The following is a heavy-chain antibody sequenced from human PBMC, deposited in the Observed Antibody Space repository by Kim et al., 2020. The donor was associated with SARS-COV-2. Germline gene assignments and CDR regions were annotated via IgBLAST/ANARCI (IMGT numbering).Heavy chain of an antibody. V-gene: IGHV4-39*07. CDR1: GGSISSGSFY. CDR3: ACRAVFTQGWFDP. D-gene: IGHD3-10*01. Sequence: SETLSLTCTVSGGSISSGSFYWDWIRQPPGKGPEWIGSIYYTGNTYLRPSLKSRLTLSLDSSENQFSLRLTSLTAADTAVYYCACRAVFTQGWFDPWGPG. CDR2: IYYTGNT. J-gene: IGHJ5*02.